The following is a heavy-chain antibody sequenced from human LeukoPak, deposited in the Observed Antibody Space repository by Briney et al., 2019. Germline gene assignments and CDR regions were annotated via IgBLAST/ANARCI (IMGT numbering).Heavy chain of an antibody. J-gene: IGHJ4*02. V-gene: IGHV3-48*04. Sequence: PGGSLRLSCAASGFTFSNYNMNWVRQAPGKGLEWVSYISSSGGSIYYADSVKGRFTISRDNAKNSLYLQMNSLRAEDTAVYYCARCGFFSSDHIGDDHWGQGTLVTVSS. CDR1: GFTFSNYN. CDR3: ARCGFFSSDHIGDDH. CDR2: ISSSGGSI. D-gene: IGHD2-2*01.